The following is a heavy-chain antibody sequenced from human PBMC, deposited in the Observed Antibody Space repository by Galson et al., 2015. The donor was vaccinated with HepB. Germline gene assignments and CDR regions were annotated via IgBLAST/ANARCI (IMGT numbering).Heavy chain of an antibody. J-gene: IGHJ6*03. D-gene: IGHD2-15*01. CDR1: GFTCDDYV. Sequence: SLRLYSPAHGFTCDDYVMHWAPQAPRKGLEWVSGISWDSGRVGYADSVKGRFTISRDNAKNSLYLQMNSLRAEDTALYYCAKVGGYCSGGSCRGYYYYYMDVWGKWTTVTVSS. CDR3: AKVGGYCSGGSCRGYYYYYMDV. V-gene: IGHV3-9*01. CDR2: ISWDSGRV.